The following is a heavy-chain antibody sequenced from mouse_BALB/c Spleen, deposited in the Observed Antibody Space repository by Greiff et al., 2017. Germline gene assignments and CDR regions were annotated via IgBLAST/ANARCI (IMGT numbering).Heavy chain of an antibody. CDR3: AFYYDYDEGFAY. D-gene: IGHD2-4*01. J-gene: IGHJ3*01. CDR2: IYPGDGDT. V-gene: IGHV1-87*01. Sequence: VQLQQSGAELARPGASVKLSCKASGYTFTSYWMQWVKQRPGQGLEWIGAIYPGDGDTRYTQKFKGKATLTADKSSSTAYMQLSSLASEDSAVYYCAFYYDYDEGFAYWGQGTLVTVSA. CDR1: GYTFTSYW.